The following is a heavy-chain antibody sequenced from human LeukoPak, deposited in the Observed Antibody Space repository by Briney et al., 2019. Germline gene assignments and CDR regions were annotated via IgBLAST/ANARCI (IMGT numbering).Heavy chain of an antibody. Sequence: PSYTHSLTYTLSGGSVRRTTYYWSWIRQPPGKGLEWIASINYSGGTYYNPFLKSRVTISVDTSENQFSLKLSSVTAADTAVYYCARYVVYGSGKYYFDYWGQGTLVTVSS. V-gene: IGHV4-39*01. CDR2: INYSGGT. J-gene: IGHJ4*02. CDR1: GGSVRRTTYY. D-gene: IGHD3-10*01. CDR3: ARYVVYGSGKYYFDY.